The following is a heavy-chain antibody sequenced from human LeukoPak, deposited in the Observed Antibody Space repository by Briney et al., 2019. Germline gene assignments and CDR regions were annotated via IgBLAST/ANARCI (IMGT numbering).Heavy chain of an antibody. V-gene: IGHV4-59*08. CDR3: ARRVEATDWYFDV. J-gene: IGHJ2*01. CDR2: IHYRGST. D-gene: IGHD2-15*01. Sequence: PSETLSLTCTVSGGSISGYFWSWIRQPPGKGLEYIGYIHYRGSTFYHPSLKSRVTISVDTSKNQFSLKLSSVTAADTAVYYCARRVEATDWYFDVWVRGTLVTVSS. CDR1: GGSISGYF.